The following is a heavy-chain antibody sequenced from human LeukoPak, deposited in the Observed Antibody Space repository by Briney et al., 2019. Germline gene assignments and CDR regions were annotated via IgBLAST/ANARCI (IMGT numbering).Heavy chain of an antibody. CDR1: GFTFSSYS. CDR3: ARDLRVRYDSSWYYYYMDV. V-gene: IGHV3-21*01. J-gene: IGHJ6*03. Sequence: GGSLRLSCAASGFTFSSYSMNWVRQAPGKGLEWVSSISRSSSYIYYGDSVKGRFTISRDNAKNSLYLQMNSLRAEDTAVYYCARDLRVRYDSSWYYYYMDVWGKGTTVTVSS. CDR2: ISRSSSYI. D-gene: IGHD3-22*01.